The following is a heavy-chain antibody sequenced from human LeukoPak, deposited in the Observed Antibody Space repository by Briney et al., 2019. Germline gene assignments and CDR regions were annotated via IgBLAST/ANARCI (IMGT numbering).Heavy chain of an antibody. CDR2: IWNDGSNK. Sequence: GGSLRLSCAASGFTFSSYGMHWVRQAPGKGLEWVAVIWNDGSNKYYADSVKGRFTISRDNAKNTLYLQMNSLRAEDTAVYYCARALAVAGTGGFDPWGQGTLVTVSS. CDR3: ARALAVAGTGGFDP. J-gene: IGHJ5*02. V-gene: IGHV3-33*01. D-gene: IGHD6-19*01. CDR1: GFTFSSYG.